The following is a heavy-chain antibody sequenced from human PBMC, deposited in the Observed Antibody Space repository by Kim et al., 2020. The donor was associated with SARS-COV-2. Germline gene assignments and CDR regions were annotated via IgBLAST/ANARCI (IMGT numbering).Heavy chain of an antibody. CDR3: ATIPGGSWSLDY. V-gene: IGHV1-2*02. D-gene: IGHD6-13*01. Sequence: KNSALKFQGRVTMTRDTSINTVYMELSGLGSDDTALYYCATIPGGSWSLDYWGQGTLVTVSS. J-gene: IGHJ4*02. CDR2: K.